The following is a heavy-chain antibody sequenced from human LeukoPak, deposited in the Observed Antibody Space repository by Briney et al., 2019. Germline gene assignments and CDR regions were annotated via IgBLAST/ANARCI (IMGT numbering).Heavy chain of an antibody. CDR1: GITFSSSW. D-gene: IGHD5-12*01. Sequence: PGGSLRLSCAASGITFSSSWMHWIRQGPGKGLVWVSHANGDGSEIKYADSVKGRFTISRDNAKNTVHLQMNSLRAEDAAVYYCVYRRGYILDSWGQGIPVTVSS. CDR2: ANGDGSEI. J-gene: IGHJ4*02. CDR3: VYRRGYILDS. V-gene: IGHV3-74*03.